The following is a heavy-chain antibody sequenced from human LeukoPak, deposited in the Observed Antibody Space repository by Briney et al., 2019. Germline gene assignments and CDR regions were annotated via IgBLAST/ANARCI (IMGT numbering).Heavy chain of an antibody. CDR2: ISYDGITK. Sequence: GGSLRLSCAASEFTFSNYAMHWVRQAPGKGLEWVAVISYDGITKFYADSVKGQFTISRDNSKNTLFLQMNSLRAEDTAVYYCAKESPSSSSGWGQGTLVTVSS. J-gene: IGHJ4*02. V-gene: IGHV3-30-3*01. D-gene: IGHD6-6*01. CDR3: AKESPSSSSG. CDR1: EFTFSNYA.